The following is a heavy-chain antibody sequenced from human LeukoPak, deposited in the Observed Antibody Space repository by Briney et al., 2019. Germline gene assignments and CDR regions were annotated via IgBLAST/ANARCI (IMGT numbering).Heavy chain of an antibody. V-gene: IGHV4-59*01. Sequence: SETLSLTCTVSGGPISSYYWRWIRQPPGKGLEGIGYIYYSGSTNYNPSLKSRVTISVDTSKNQFSLKLSSVPAADTAVYYCASRVVVPAASDDAFDIWGQGTMVTVSS. CDR2: IYYSGST. CDR1: GGPISSYY. CDR3: ASRVVVPAASDDAFDI. J-gene: IGHJ3*02. D-gene: IGHD2-2*01.